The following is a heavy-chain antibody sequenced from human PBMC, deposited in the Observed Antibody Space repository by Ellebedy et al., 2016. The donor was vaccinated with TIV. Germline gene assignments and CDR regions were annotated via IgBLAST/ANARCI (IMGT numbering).Heavy chain of an antibody. J-gene: IGHJ4*02. Sequence: PGGSLRLSCKGSGYNFAIYWIAWVRQVPGTGLEYMGIIYPGDSDTRYSPSFQGQVTISADKSISTAYLQWSSLKASDTAMYYCARDSGLDYWGQGTLVTVSS. D-gene: IGHD1-14*01. V-gene: IGHV5-51*01. CDR2: IYPGDSDT. CDR3: ARDSGLDY. CDR1: GYNFAIYW.